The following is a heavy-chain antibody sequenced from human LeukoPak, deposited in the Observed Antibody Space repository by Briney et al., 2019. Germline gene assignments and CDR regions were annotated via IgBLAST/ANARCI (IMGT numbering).Heavy chain of an antibody. J-gene: IGHJ6*04. Sequence: GGSLRLSCAASGFTFSSYAMSWVRQAPGKGLEWVSAISGSGGSTYYADSVKGRFTISRDNSKNTLYLQMNSLRAEDTAVYYCAKDQDFRRMGHLWVDMYGMDVWGKGTTVTVSS. V-gene: IGHV3-23*01. CDR3: AKDQDFRRMGHLWVDMYGMDV. CDR2: ISGSGGST. CDR1: GFTFSSYA. D-gene: IGHD2-21*01.